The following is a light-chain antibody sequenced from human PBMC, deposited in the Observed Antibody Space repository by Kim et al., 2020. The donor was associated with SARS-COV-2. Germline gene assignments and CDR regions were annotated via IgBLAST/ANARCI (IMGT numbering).Light chain of an antibody. V-gene: IGLV2-14*03. CDR3: SSYTSNSTWV. CDR2: EGS. J-gene: IGLJ3*02. CDR1: SRDVGGYNY. Sequence: GQLITSYCTGTSRDVGGYNYVSWYQQHPGKAPKLMIYEGSNRPSGVSNRYSGSKSGNTASLTISGLQAEDEADYYCSSYTSNSTWVFGGGTQLTVL.